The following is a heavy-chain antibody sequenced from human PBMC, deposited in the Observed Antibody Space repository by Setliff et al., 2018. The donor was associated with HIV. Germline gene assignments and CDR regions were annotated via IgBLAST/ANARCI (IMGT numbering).Heavy chain of an antibody. CDR2: IYNGGT. D-gene: IGHD1-1*01. CDR1: GGSINSYY. Sequence: SETLSLTCAVSGGSINSYYWSWIRQPPGKGLEWIGYIYNGGTRYNPSLENRVSMSVDTSKNQFSLKLLSVTAADTAVYYCRVWILRDTSDIWGQGTVVTVSS. J-gene: IGHJ3*02. CDR3: RVWILRDTSDI. V-gene: IGHV4-59*04.